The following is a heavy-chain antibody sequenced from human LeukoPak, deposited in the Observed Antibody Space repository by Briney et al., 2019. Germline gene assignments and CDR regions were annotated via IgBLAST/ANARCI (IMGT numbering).Heavy chain of an antibody. CDR2: ISSSSSYI. CDR1: GFTFSSYN. D-gene: IGHD6-13*01. J-gene: IGHJ3*02. Sequence: TGGSLRLSCAASGFTFSSYNMNWVRQAPGKGLEWVSSISSSSSYIYSADSVKGRFTISRDNAKNSLYLQMNSLRAEDTAVYYCAREKYTYSSSWGKGAFDIWGQGTMVTVSS. V-gene: IGHV3-21*01. CDR3: AREKYTYSSSWGKGAFDI.